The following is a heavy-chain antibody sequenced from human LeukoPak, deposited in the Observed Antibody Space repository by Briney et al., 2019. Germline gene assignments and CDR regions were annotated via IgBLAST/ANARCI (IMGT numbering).Heavy chain of an antibody. J-gene: IGHJ4*02. CDR1: GFTVSSNY. V-gene: IGHV3-53*01. Sequence: GGSLRLSCAASGFTVSSNYMSWVRQAPGKGLEWVSVIYSGGSTYYADSVKGRFTISRDNSKDTLYLQMNSLRADDTAIYYCAKDRGLIAVTGGDYWGQGTLVTVSS. CDR3: AKDRGLIAVTGGDY. CDR2: IYSGGST. D-gene: IGHD6-19*01.